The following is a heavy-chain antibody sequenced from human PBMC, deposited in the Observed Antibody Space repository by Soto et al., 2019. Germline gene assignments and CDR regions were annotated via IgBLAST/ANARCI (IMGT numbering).Heavy chain of an antibody. CDR3: ARDPYSSSSGWFDP. Sequence: QVQLVESGGGVVQPGRSLRLSCAASGFTFSRYGMHWVRQAPGKGLEWVAVIWYDGSNKYYADSVKGRFTISRDNSKNTLYLQMNSLRAEDTAVYYCARDPYSSSSGWFDPWGQGTLVTVSS. D-gene: IGHD6-6*01. V-gene: IGHV3-33*01. CDR2: IWYDGSNK. J-gene: IGHJ5*02. CDR1: GFTFSRYG.